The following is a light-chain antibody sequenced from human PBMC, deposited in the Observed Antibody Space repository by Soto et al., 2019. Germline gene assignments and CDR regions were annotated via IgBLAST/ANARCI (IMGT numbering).Light chain of an antibody. CDR3: CSYAGTDTYV. Sequence: QSALTQPRSVSGSPGQSVSISCTGTSSYVGGYNFVSWYQHPPGKAPKLMLYDVTNRPSGVPDRFSGSKSDTTASLTISGLQAEDEADYYSCSYAGTDTYVFGTGTKLTVL. V-gene: IGLV2-11*01. CDR2: DVT. CDR1: SSYVGGYNF. J-gene: IGLJ1*01.